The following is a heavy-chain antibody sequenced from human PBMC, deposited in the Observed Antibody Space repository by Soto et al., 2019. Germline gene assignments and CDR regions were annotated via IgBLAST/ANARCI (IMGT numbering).Heavy chain of an antibody. CDR3: TRDSPHRRIDP. V-gene: IGHV3-74*01. Sequence: EVQLVESGGDLVQPGGSLRLSCAASGFTFSNYWMHWVRQAPGKGLVWVSRINNDGSDTLYADSVKGRFTISRDNAKSTLYLQMNSLRAEDTAVYYCTRDSPHRRIDPWGQGTLVTVSS. CDR1: GFTFSNYW. CDR2: INNDGSDT. J-gene: IGHJ5*02.